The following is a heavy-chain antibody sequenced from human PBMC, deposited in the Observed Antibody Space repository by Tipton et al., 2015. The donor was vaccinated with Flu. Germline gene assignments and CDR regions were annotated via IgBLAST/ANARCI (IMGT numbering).Heavy chain of an antibody. CDR3: ARRDFSNYVSDPKNWFDR. J-gene: IGHJ5*02. CDR2: MYNNKYT. V-gene: IGHV4-4*09. D-gene: IGHD4-11*01. CDR1: SGSIGSFY. Sequence: TLSLTCTVSSGSIGSFYWNWVRQPPGKGLEWIGYMYNNKYTKYNPSLEGRVTISVDTSKKQFSLQLRSVTAADTAVYYCARRDFSNYVSDPKNWFDRWGQGTLVTVSS.